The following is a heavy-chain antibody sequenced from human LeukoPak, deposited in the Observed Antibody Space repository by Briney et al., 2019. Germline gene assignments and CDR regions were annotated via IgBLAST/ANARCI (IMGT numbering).Heavy chain of an antibody. Sequence: XMQWVRQAPXKGLEWVANIKQDGGEKYYVDSVKGRFTISRDNAMNALYLQMNNLRAEDTAVYYCARRYFDYWGQGTLVTVSS. CDR2: IKQDGGEK. J-gene: IGHJ4*02. CDR1: X. V-gene: IGHV3-7*03. CDR3: ARRYFDY.